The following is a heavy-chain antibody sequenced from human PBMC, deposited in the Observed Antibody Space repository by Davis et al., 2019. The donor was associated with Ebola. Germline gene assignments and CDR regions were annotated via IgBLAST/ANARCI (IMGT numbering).Heavy chain of an antibody. CDR1: GGSVSSTTYY. V-gene: IGHV4-39*01. D-gene: IGHD1-26*01. CDR2: LYSSGIT. CDR3: VRHPVGLTDAFDV. J-gene: IGHJ3*01. Sequence: SETLSLTCTVSGGSVSSTTYYWGWLRQSPGQGLEWTESLYSSGITYDNPSLKSRVTVSLDKSKNQFSLKLTSVTAADTAVYYCVRHPVGLTDAFDVWGQGRLVAVSS.